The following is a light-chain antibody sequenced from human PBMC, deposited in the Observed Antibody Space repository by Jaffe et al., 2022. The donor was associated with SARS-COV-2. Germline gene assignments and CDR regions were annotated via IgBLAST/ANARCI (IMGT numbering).Light chain of an antibody. CDR2: SAS. J-gene: IGKJ4*01. CDR1: QTVYDF. V-gene: IGKV1-39*01. Sequence: DIQMTQSPSSLSASVGDRVTITCRASQTVYDFLNWYQKREGEAPRLLIFSASSLQSGVPPRLSGSGSGTDFTLTISSLQPEDSGTYYCQQSFRDPVFGGGTKVDIK. CDR3: QQSFRDPV.